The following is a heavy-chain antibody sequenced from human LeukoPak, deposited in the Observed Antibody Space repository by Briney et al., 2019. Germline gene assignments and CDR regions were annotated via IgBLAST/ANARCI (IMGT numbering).Heavy chain of an antibody. Sequence: GASVKVSCTASGGTFSSYAISWVRQAPGQGLEWMGRIIPILGRANYAQKFQGRVTITADKSTSTAYMELSSLRSEDTAVYYCARIATVTTEGYNWFDPWGQGTLVTVSS. CDR2: IIPILGRA. CDR3: ARIATVTTEGYNWFDP. V-gene: IGHV1-69*04. J-gene: IGHJ5*02. D-gene: IGHD4-17*01. CDR1: GGTFSSYA.